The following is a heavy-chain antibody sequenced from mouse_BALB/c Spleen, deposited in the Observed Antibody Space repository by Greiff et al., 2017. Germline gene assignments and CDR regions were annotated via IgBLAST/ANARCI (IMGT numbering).Heavy chain of an antibody. CDR2: INPGGGYT. CDR3: ARWEYGDSLAMDY. CDR1: GYTFTSYT. V-gene: IGHV1-4*01. Sequence: QVQLQQSGAELARPGASVKMSCKASGYTFTSYTMHWVQQRPGQGLEWIGYINPGGGYTNYNQKFKDKATLTADKSSSTAYMQLSSLTSEDSAVYYCARWEYGDSLAMDYWGQGTSVTVSA. D-gene: IGHD2-13*01. J-gene: IGHJ4*01.